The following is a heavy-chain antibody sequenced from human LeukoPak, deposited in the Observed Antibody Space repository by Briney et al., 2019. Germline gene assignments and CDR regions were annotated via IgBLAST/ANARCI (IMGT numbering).Heavy chain of an antibody. J-gene: IGHJ6*02. V-gene: IGHV1-69*04. Sequence: SVKVSCKASGGTFSSYAISWVRQAPGQGLEWMGRIIPILGIANYAQKFQDRVTITADRATSTAYMELSRVTSEDTAVYSGARVDKEKSLVRRYYYGMDVWGQGTTVTVSS. CDR1: GGTFSSYA. D-gene: IGHD6-19*01. CDR2: IIPILGIA. CDR3: ARVDKEKSLVRRYYYGMDV.